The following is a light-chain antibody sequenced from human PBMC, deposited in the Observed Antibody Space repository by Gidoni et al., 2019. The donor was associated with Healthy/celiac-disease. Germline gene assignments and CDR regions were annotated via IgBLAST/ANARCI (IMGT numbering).Light chain of an antibody. Sequence: EIVLTQSPVTLSLSPGERATLSCRASQRVSSSYLAWYQQKPGQAPRLLIYGASIRATGIPDRCSGSGSGTDFTLTISRLEPEDFAVYYCQQYGSSPPLTFGGXTKVEIK. J-gene: IGKJ4*01. CDR1: QRVSSSY. V-gene: IGKV3-20*01. CDR3: QQYGSSPPLT. CDR2: GAS.